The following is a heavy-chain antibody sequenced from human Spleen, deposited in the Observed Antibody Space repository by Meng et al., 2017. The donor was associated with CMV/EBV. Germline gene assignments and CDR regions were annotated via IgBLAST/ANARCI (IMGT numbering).Heavy chain of an antibody. CDR2: ISSSSSYI. D-gene: IGHD3-16*01. Sequence: GGSLRLSCAASGFTFSSYSMNWVRQAPGKGLEWVSSISSSSSYIYYADSVKGRFTISRDNAKNSLYLQMNSLRAEDTAVYYCARDQRPLDYDYVWGSSSYYYAMDVWGQGTTVTVSS. CDR1: GFTFSSYS. CDR3: ARDQRPLDYDYVWGSSSYYYAMDV. J-gene: IGHJ6*02. V-gene: IGHV3-21*01.